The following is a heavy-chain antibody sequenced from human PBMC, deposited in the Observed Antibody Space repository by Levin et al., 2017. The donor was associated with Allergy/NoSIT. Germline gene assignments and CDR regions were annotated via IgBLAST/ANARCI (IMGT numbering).Heavy chain of an antibody. CDR1: GCSLRSYY. CDR3: ARLTFSVNDYGDYPDS. CDR2: MFHTGTP. J-gene: IGHJ4*02. V-gene: IGHV4-59*01. Sequence: SETLSLTCPVSGCSLRSYYFPWLRPPPGKPLEWIGYMFHTGTPHYNPSLKSRVTLSVDTSKSQFFLKLTSVTAADTAVYYCARLTFSVNDYGDYPDSWGQGTLVTVSS. D-gene: IGHD4/OR15-4a*01.